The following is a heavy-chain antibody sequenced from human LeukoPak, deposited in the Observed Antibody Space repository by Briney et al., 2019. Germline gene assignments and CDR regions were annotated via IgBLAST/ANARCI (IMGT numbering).Heavy chain of an antibody. CDR2: IYTSGST. D-gene: IGHD6-13*01. Sequence: PSETLSLTCTVSGGSISSYYWSWIRQPAGKGLEWIGRIYTSGSTNYNPSLKSRVTMSVDTSKNQFSLKLSSVTAADTAVYYCARVPPGNSSSWDRDYFDYWGQGTLVTVSS. CDR1: GGSISSYY. CDR3: ARVPPGNSSSWDRDYFDY. J-gene: IGHJ4*02. V-gene: IGHV4-4*07.